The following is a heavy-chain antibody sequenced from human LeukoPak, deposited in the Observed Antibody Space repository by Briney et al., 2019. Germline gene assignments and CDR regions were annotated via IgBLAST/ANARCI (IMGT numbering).Heavy chain of an antibody. D-gene: IGHD2/OR15-2a*01. V-gene: IGHV1-46*01. Sequence: GASVKVSCKASGYTFTIYYMHWVRQAPGQGLEWMGIISPSDGTTSYAQKFQGRVTMTRDTSTSTFYMEMSSLTSEDTAVYYCARDNNTSSLADSWGQGTLVTVSS. CDR2: ISPSDGTT. CDR1: GYTFTIYY. CDR3: ARDNNTSSLADS. J-gene: IGHJ5*01.